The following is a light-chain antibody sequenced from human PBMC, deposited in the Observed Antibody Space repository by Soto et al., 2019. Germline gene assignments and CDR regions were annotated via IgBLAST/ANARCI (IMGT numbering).Light chain of an antibody. CDR1: SSDVGGYNY. J-gene: IGLJ2*01. V-gene: IGLV2-14*01. Sequence: QSALTQPAAVSGSPVQSTTISCTGNSSDVGGYNYVSWYQQHPGKAPKLMIYEVSNRPSGVSKRFSGSKSGNTASLTISGLQAEDEADYYCSSYTSSSTLVVFVGGTKLTVL. CDR3: SSYTSSSTLVV. CDR2: EVS.